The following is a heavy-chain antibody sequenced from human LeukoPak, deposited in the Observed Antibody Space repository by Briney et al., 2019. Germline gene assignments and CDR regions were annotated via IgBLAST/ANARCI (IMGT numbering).Heavy chain of an antibody. CDR3: AKDRYYGSGSYYNSPVDY. D-gene: IGHD3-10*01. CDR1: GFTFSSYA. J-gene: IGHJ4*02. CDR2: ISGSGGGT. Sequence: GGSLRLSCAASGFTFSSYAMSWVRQAPGKGLEWVSAISGSGGGTYYADSVKGRFTISRDNSKNTLYLQMNSLRAEDTAVYYCAKDRYYGSGSYYNSPVDYWGQGTLVTVSS. V-gene: IGHV3-23*01.